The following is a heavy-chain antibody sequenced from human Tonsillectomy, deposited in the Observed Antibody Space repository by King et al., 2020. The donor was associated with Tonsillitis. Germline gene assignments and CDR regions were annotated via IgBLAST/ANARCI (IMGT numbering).Heavy chain of an antibody. D-gene: IGHD3-9*01. V-gene: IGHV4-59*01. Sequence: VQLQESGPGLVKPSETLSLPCPVSGCSISSYYWSWIRQPPGKGLEWIGYYYYNGNTNYNPSLKSRVTIPVDTSKNQFSLKLSSVTAADTAVYYCASPFPVLKYWGQGTLVTVSS. CDR1: GCSISSYY. J-gene: IGHJ4*02. CDR2: YYYNGNT. CDR3: ASPFPVLKY.